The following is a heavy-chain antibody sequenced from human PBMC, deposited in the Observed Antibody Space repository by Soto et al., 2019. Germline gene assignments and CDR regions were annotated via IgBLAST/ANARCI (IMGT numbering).Heavy chain of an antibody. CDR2: ISSSSSTI. D-gene: IGHD1-26*01. V-gene: IGHV3-48*01. J-gene: IGHJ5*02. Sequence: EVQLVESGGGLVQPGGSLRLSCAASGFTFSSYSMNWVRQAPGKGLEWVSYISSSSSTIYYADSVKGRFTISRDNAKNPLYLQMNSLGAEDTAVYYCAREGAGPLSWFDPWGQGTLVTVSS. CDR3: AREGAGPLSWFDP. CDR1: GFTFSSYS.